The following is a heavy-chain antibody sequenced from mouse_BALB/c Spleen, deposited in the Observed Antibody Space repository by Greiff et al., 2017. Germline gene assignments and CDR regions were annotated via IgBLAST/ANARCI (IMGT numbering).Heavy chain of an antibody. J-gene: IGHJ1*01. CDR2: IWAGGST. CDR3: ARALIYYDYWYFDV. CDR1: GFSLTSYG. Sequence: VKLVESGPGLVAPSQSLSITCTVSGFSLTSYGVHWVRQPPGKGLEWLGVIWAGGSTNYNSALMSRLSISKDNSKSQVFLKMNSLQTDDTAMYYCARALIYYDYWYFDVWGAGTTVTVSS. V-gene: IGHV2-9*02. D-gene: IGHD2-4*01.